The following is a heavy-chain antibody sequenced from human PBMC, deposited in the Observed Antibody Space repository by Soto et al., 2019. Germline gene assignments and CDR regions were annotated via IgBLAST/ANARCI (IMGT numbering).Heavy chain of an antibody. J-gene: IGHJ4*02. Sequence: GGSLRLSCAASGFTFSSYSMNWVRQAPGKGLEWVSSISSSSSYIYYADSVKGRFTISRDNAKNSLYLQMNSLRAEDTAVYYCARVKVYGDPYFDYWGQGTLVTVSS. CDR3: ARVKVYGDPYFDY. CDR1: GFTFSSYS. V-gene: IGHV3-21*01. D-gene: IGHD4-17*01. CDR2: ISSSSSYI.